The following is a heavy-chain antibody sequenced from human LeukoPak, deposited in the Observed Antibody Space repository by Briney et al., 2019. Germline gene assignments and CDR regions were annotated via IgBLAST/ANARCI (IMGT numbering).Heavy chain of an antibody. CDR3: ARDHCTSSGCYEYYYYGVDV. CDR1: GYTFTDYY. CDR2: INPNSGGT. Sequence: ASVKVSCKASGYTFTDYYIQWVRKAPGQGLEWMGCINPNSGGTNSAQKFQGRVTMTRDTSVSTAYMELSRLRSDDTAVYYCARDHCTSSGCYEYYYYGVDVWGQGTTVTVSS. D-gene: IGHD2-2*01. J-gene: IGHJ6*02. V-gene: IGHV1-2*02.